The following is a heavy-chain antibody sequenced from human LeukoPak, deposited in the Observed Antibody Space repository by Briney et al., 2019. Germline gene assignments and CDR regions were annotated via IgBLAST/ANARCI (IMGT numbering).Heavy chain of an antibody. V-gene: IGHV3-21*01. CDR2: ISSSISYI. CDR1: GFTFSSYS. J-gene: IGHJ4*02. D-gene: IGHD3-22*01. Sequence: GGSLRLSCAASGFTFSSYSMNWVRQAPGKGLEWVSSISSSISYIYYADSVKGRFTISRDNAKNSLYLQMNSLRAEDTAVYYCARFRRSGSYYTDYWGQGTLVTVSS. CDR3: ARFRRSGSYYTDY.